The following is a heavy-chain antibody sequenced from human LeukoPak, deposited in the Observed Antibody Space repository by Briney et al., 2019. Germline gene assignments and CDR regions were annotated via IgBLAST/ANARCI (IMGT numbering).Heavy chain of an antibody. CDR3: ARGRPGELLWLYFRH. J-gene: IGHJ1*01. CDR2: IIPIFGTA. D-gene: IGHD3-10*01. Sequence: SSVKVSCKASGGTFSSYAISWVRQAPGQGLEWMGGIIPIFGTANYAQKFQGRVTITTDESTSTAYMELSSLRSEDTAVYYCARGRPGELLWLYFRHWGQGTLVTVSS. CDR1: GGTFSSYA. V-gene: IGHV1-69*05.